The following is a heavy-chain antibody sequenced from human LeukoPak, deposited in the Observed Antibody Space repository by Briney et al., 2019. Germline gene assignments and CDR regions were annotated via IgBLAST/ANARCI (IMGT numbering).Heavy chain of an antibody. CDR3: ARGSVTMRS. D-gene: IGHD3-22*01. J-gene: IGHJ4*02. CDR2: INHSGST. V-gene: IGHV4-34*01. Sequence: SETLSLTCAVYGGSFSGYYWSWIRQPPGKGLEWIGEINHSGSTNYNPSLKSRVTISVDTPKNQFSLKLSSVTAADTAVYYCARGSVTMRSWGQGTLVTVSS. CDR1: GGSFSGYY.